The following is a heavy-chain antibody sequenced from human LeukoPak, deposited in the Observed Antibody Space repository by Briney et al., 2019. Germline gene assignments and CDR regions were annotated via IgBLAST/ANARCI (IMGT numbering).Heavy chain of an antibody. CDR2: IKPDGSQK. D-gene: IGHD3-10*01. CDR3: ARDLMVRGVRLYYYMDV. V-gene: IGHV3-7*01. CDR1: GFTFSTYW. J-gene: IGHJ6*03. Sequence: PGGSLRLSCAASGFTFSTYWMTWVRQAPGKGLEWVANIKPDGSQKFCVDSVKGRFTISRDNAKNSLYLQMNSLRAEDTAVYYCARDLMVRGVRLYYYMDVWGKGTTVTVSS.